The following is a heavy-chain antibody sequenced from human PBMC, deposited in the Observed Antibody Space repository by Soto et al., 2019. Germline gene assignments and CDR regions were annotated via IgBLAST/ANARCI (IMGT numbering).Heavy chain of an antibody. D-gene: IGHD3-3*01. Sequence: GGSLRLSCAASGFTFSNAWMSWVRQAPGKGLEWVGRIKSKTDGGTTDYAAPVKGRFTISRDDSKNTLYLQMNSLKTEDTAVYYCTTGTFPLYDFWSPHRYMDVWGKGTTVTVSS. CDR3: TTGTFPLYDFWSPHRYMDV. V-gene: IGHV3-15*01. CDR2: IKSKTDGGTT. J-gene: IGHJ6*03. CDR1: GFTFSNAW.